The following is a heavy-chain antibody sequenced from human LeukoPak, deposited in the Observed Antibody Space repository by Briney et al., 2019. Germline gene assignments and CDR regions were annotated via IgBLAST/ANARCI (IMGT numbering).Heavy chain of an antibody. V-gene: IGHV1-2*05. Sequence: ASVKVSCKASGYTFTGYYMHWVRQAPGQGLEWMGRINPNSGGTNYAQKFQVRVTMTRDTANTTANMELSRLRSDDTDVYYYGKYYYDSSGPDYWGQGTLVTVSS. CDR1: GYTFTGYY. CDR2: INPNSGGT. J-gene: IGHJ4*02. D-gene: IGHD3-22*01. CDR3: GKYYYDSSGPDY.